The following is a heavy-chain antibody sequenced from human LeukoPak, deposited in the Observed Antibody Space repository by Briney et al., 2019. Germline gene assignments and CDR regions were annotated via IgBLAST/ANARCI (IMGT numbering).Heavy chain of an antibody. D-gene: IGHD2-15*01. V-gene: IGHV3-30-3*01. J-gene: IGHJ1*01. CDR2: ISYDGSNK. Sequence: GRTLRLSSAASGVAFCSYAMHRGRRAPGTGGEGLAVISYDGSNKYYADSVKGRFTISRDKSKNTLYLQMSCLRAEDTAVYCCLGYCRGGRTYSTAYGGEGTLLTLPS. CDR3: LGYCRGGRTYSTAY. CDR1: GVAFCSYA.